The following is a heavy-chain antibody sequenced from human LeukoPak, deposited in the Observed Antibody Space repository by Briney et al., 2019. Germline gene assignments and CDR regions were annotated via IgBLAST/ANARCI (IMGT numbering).Heavy chain of an antibody. J-gene: IGHJ3*02. Sequence: SETLSLTCTVSGYSISSGHYWGWIRQPPGKGLEWIGYIYYSGSTNYNPSLKSRVTISVDTSKNQFSLKLSSVTAADTAVYYCARPRVATMAWDAFDIWGQGTMVTVSS. CDR1: GYSISSGHY. V-gene: IGHV4-38-2*02. CDR3: ARPRVATMAWDAFDI. D-gene: IGHD5-12*01. CDR2: IYYSGST.